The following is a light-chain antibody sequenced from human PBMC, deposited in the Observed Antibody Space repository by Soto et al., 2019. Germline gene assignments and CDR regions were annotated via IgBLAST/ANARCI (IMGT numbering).Light chain of an antibody. V-gene: IGKV4-1*01. Sequence: DIVMTQSPDSLAVSLGERATINCKSNQGVLYSSSNKNYVAWYQQKPGQPPKLLISWASTRESGVPDRFSGSGSGTDFTLTISSLQAEDVAVYYCQHYYSVPVTFGQGTRLEIK. CDR2: WAS. CDR1: QGVLYSSSNKNY. CDR3: QHYYSVPVT. J-gene: IGKJ5*01.